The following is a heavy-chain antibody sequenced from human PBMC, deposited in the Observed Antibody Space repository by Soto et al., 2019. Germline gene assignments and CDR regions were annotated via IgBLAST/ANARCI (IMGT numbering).Heavy chain of an antibody. J-gene: IGHJ4*02. CDR1: GASISSGDYY. Sequence: PSETLSLTCTVSGASISSGDYYWSWIRQPPGKGLEWIGYIYYTGNTVFNPSLKSRVSISVDTSKNQFSLKLNPVTAADKAVYYCSSLPDGYTSGLDYWGQGTLVTVSS. V-gene: IGHV4-30-4*01. CDR3: SSLPDGYTSGLDY. CDR2: IYYTGNT. D-gene: IGHD5-12*01.